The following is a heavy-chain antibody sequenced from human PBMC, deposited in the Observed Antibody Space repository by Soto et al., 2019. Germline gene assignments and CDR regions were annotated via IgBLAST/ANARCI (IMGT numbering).Heavy chain of an antibody. CDR2: VKPGGGDT. Sequence: QVHLVQSGAEVKKPGASVKLSCKASGYTFTTYYMHWVRQAPGQGLEWMGIVKPGGGDTSYAQKFQGRVTMTRDTSTSTLYMELSSLISEDTAVYYCASVALTGYRDCDYWGQGTLVTVSS. CDR3: ASVALTGYRDCDY. CDR1: GYTFTTYY. D-gene: IGHD3-9*01. J-gene: IGHJ4*02. V-gene: IGHV1-46*01.